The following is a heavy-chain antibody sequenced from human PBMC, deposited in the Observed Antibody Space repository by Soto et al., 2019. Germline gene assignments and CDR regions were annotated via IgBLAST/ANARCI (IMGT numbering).Heavy chain of an antibody. J-gene: IGHJ4*02. V-gene: IGHV3-11*01. Sequence: QVQLVESGGGLVKPGGSLRLSCAASGFTFSDYYMSWIRQATGKGLECVSYISSSGSTIYYADSVKGRFTISRDNAKNTLYLQMNSLTAEDTAVYYCAPSPNFWSGYYAFDYWGQGTLVIVSS. CDR1: GFTFSDYY. CDR3: APSPNFWSGYYAFDY. CDR2: ISSSGSTI. D-gene: IGHD3-3*01.